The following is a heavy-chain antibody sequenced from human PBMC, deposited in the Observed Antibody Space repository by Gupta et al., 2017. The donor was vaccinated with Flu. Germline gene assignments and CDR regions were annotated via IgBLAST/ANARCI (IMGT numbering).Heavy chain of an antibody. D-gene: IGHD2-21*01. CDR3: AKEIAIYGLPPFDY. CDR1: GFTFRNFA. Sequence: EVRLLESGGDVVQPGGSLRLSCAASGFTFRNFAFSWVRQTPEKGLEWVSGISNDGGTHYGDISRGRFTISRDDSEQTVSLVMNSLRIEDTAVYFCAKEIAIYGLPPFDYWGQGALVTVSS. V-gene: IGHV3-23*01. J-gene: IGHJ4*02. CDR2: ISNDGGT.